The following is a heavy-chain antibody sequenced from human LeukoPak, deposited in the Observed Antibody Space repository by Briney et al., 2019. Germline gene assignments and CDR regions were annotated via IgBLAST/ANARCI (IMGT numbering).Heavy chain of an antibody. CDR1: GYTFTRYD. CDR2: MNPNSGNT. V-gene: IGHV1-8*01. J-gene: IGHJ6*03. D-gene: IGHD6-19*01. CDR3: ARVVILPQWLVLNYYYYYMDV. Sequence: ASVKVSCKASGYTFTRYDINWVRQATGQGLEWMGWMNPNSGNTGYAQKFQGRVTMTRTTSISTAYMELSSLRSEATAVYYCARVVILPQWLVLNYYYYYMDVWGKGTTVTVSS.